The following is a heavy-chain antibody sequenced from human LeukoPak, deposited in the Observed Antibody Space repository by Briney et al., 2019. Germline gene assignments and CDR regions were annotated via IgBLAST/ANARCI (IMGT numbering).Heavy chain of an antibody. J-gene: IGHJ4*02. Sequence: PGGSLRLSCAASGFTLSYYWMTWVRQAPGKGLEWVANIKPDGSEEYYVDSVKGRFIVSRDSAKNSLYLEMNNLRVEDTAVYYCASTSWTGYDYWGQGTLVTVSS. CDR1: GFTLSYYW. V-gene: IGHV3-7*01. CDR2: IKPDGSEE. CDR3: ASTSWTGYDY. D-gene: IGHD3/OR15-3a*01.